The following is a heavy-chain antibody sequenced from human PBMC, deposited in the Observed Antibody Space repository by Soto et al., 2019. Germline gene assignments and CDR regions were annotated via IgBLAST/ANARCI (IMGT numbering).Heavy chain of an antibody. D-gene: IGHD3-10*01. CDR2: ISGSGGST. CDR3: AGSYYYGSGSYWSLNWFDP. Sequence: TGGSLRLSCAASGFTFSSYAMSWVRQAPGKGLEWVSAISGSGGSTYYADSVKGRFTISRDNSKNTLYLQMNSLRAEDTAVYYCAGSYYYGSGSYWSLNWFDPWGQGTLVTVSS. CDR1: GFTFSSYA. J-gene: IGHJ5*02. V-gene: IGHV3-23*01.